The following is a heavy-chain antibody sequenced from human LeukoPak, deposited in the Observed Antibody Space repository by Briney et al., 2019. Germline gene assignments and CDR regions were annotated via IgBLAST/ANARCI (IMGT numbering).Heavy chain of an antibody. CDR1: GGTFTSYA. J-gene: IGHJ4*02. D-gene: IGHD3-22*01. V-gene: IGHV1-69*13. CDR3: ARDRGYYDSIDY. CDR2: IIPIFGTA. Sequence: SVKVSCKASGGTFTSYAISWVRQAPGQGLEWMGGIIPIFGTANYAQKFQGRVTITADESTSTAYMELSSLRSEDTAVFYCARDRGYYDSIDYWGQGTLVTVSS.